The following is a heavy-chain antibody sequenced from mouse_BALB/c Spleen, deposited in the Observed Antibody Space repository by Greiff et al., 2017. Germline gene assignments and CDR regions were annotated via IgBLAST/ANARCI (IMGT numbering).Heavy chain of an antibody. V-gene: IGHV5-12-2*01. J-gene: IGHJ3*01. CDR3: ARQAYGSFAY. Sequence: EVQRVESGGGLVQPGGSLKLSCAASGFTFSSYTMSWVRQTPEKRLEWVAYISNGGGSTYYPDTVKGRFTISRDNAKNTLYLQMSSLKSEDTAMYYCARQAYGSFAYWGQGTLVTVSA. CDR1: GFTFSSYT. D-gene: IGHD1-2*01. CDR2: ISNGGGST.